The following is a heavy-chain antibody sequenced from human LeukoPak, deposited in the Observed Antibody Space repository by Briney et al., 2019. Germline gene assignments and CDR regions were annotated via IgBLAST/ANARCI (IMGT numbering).Heavy chain of an antibody. D-gene: IGHD6-13*01. CDR2: IYSGGST. Sequence: GGSLRLSCAASGFTVSSNYMSWVRQAPGKGLEWVSVIYSGGSTYYADSVKGRFTISRDNSRNTLYLQMNSLRAEDTAVYYCARAGRSWYGEKGYYFDYWGQGTLVAVSS. CDR1: GFTVSSNY. V-gene: IGHV3-66*01. CDR3: ARAGRSWYGEKGYYFDY. J-gene: IGHJ4*02.